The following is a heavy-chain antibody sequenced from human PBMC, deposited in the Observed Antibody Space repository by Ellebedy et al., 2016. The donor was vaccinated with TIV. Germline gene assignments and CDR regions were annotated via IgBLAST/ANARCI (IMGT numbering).Heavy chain of an antibody. Sequence: AASVKVSCKASGGTFSSYAISWVRQAPGQGLEWMGGIIPIFGTANYAQKFQGRVTITADESTSTAYMELSSLRSEDTAVYYCARDRRVEYFQHWGQGTLVTVSS. CDR1: GGTFSSYA. D-gene: IGHD3-10*01. CDR2: IIPIFGTA. J-gene: IGHJ1*01. V-gene: IGHV1-69*13. CDR3: ARDRRVEYFQH.